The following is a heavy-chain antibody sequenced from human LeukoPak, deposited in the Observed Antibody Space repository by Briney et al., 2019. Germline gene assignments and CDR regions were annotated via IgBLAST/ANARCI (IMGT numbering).Heavy chain of an antibody. D-gene: IGHD4-17*01. CDR1: GYTFTSYA. CDR2: INAGNGNT. V-gene: IGHV1-3*01. Sequence: ASVKVSCKASGYTFTSYAMHWVRQAPGQRLEWMGWINAGNGNTKYAQKFQGRVTITRDTSASTAYMELSSLRSEDTAVYYCARSHGDYVADYWGQGTLVTVSS. CDR3: ARSHGDYVADY. J-gene: IGHJ4*02.